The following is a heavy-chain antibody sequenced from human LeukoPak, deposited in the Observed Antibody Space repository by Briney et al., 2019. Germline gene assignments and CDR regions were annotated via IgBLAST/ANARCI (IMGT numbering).Heavy chain of an antibody. CDR2: IIPIFGTA. CDR1: GGTFSSYA. Sequence: SVKVSCKASGGTFSSYATSWVRQAPGQGLEWMGGIIPIFGTANYAQKFQGRVTITADESTSIAYMELSSLRSEDTAVYYCARGSGSYYEDYWGQGTLVTVSS. D-gene: IGHD1-26*01. V-gene: IGHV1-69*01. J-gene: IGHJ4*02. CDR3: ARGSGSYYEDY.